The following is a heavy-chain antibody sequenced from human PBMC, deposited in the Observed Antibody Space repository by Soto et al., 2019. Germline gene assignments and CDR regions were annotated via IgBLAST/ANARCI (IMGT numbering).Heavy chain of an antibody. CDR2: IIPIQGTA. CDR1: GGSFTSYI. D-gene: IGHD2-21*01. V-gene: IGHV1-69*08. J-gene: IGHJ6*03. Sequence: SVKVSCKASGGSFTSYIFTSVRQPPAQGLEWMGRIIPIQGTANYALKFQDRVTITADKSTNKAYMELRSLRPEDTALYYCAKSVVFVDYAYMEVWGKGTTVTVSS. CDR3: AKSVVFVDYAYMEV.